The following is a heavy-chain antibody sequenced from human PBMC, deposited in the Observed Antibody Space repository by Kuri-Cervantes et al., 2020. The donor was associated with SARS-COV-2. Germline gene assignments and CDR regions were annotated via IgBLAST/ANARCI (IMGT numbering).Heavy chain of an antibody. CDR3: AKDTMVRGFDP. D-gene: IGHD3-10*01. V-gene: IGHV3-30*02. CDR2: IRYDGSNK. J-gene: IGHJ5*02. CDR1: GFTFSSYG. Sequence: GGSLRLPCAASGFTFSSYGMHWVRQAPGKGLEGVAFIRYDGSNKYYADPVKGRFTISRDNSMSMLYLQMNSLRADDTALYYCAKDTMVRGFDPWGQGTLVTVSS.